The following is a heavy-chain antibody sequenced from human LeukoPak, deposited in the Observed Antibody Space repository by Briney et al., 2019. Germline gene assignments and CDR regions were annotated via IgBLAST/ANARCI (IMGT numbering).Heavy chain of an antibody. CDR2: ISHNAGP. V-gene: IGHV4-34*01. D-gene: IGHD6-6*01. CDR3: ARAPPARPFDY. J-gene: IGHJ4*02. Sequence: PSETLSLTRAVSGGSFSGYYWTWIRHPPGKGLEWIGEISHNAGPNYNPSLKSRVTISINTSKNQFSLKMNSVTAADTAVYYCARAPPARPFDYWGQGTLVTVSS. CDR1: GGSFSGYY.